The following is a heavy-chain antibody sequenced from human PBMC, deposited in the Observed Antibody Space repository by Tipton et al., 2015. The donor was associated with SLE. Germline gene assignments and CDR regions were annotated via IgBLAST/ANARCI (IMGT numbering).Heavy chain of an antibody. V-gene: IGHV3-48*03. J-gene: IGHJ4*02. D-gene: IGHD3-3*01. CDR3: ARGEIYYDFWSGYLYFDY. CDR2: ISSSGSTI. CDR1: GFTFSSYE. Sequence: SLRLSCAASGFTFSSYEMKWVRQAPGKGLEWVSYISSSGSTIYYADSVKGRFTISRDNAKNSLYLQMNSLRAEDTAVYYCARGEIYYDFWSGYLYFDYWGPGNLVTVSS.